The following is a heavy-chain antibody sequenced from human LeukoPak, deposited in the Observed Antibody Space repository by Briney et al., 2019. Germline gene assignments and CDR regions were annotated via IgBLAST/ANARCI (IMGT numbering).Heavy chain of an antibody. CDR3: ARHLSGVTGYTYGRGIDY. D-gene: IGHD5-18*01. V-gene: IGHV3-7*01. Sequence: GGALRLSCAASGFTFSSYFMSWVRQAPGEGLEWVANIKKEGSEKYYVYSVKCRFTISRDNAKKSLYLQMNSLRAEDTAVYSCARHLSGVTGYTYGRGIDYWGQGTLVTVSS. J-gene: IGHJ4*02. CDR1: GFTFSSYF. CDR2: IKKEGSEK.